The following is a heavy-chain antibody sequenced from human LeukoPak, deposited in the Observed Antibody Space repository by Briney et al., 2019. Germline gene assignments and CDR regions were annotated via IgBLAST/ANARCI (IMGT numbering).Heavy chain of an antibody. Sequence: QSGGSLRLSCAASGFTFSSYAMSWVRQAPGKGLEWVSAISGSGGSTYYADSVKGRFTISRDNSKNTLYLQMNSLRAEDTAVYYCAKDSVVVVPAALDYWGQGTLVTVSS. D-gene: IGHD2-2*01. V-gene: IGHV3-23*01. CDR1: GFTFSSYA. J-gene: IGHJ4*02. CDR3: AKDSVVVVPAALDY. CDR2: ISGSGGST.